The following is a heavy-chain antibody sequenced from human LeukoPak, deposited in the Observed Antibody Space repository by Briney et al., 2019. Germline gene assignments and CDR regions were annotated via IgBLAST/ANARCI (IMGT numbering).Heavy chain of an antibody. Sequence: SETLSLTCAVYGVSFSGYYWSWSRQHPGKGLEWIWEINHSGSTNYNPSLKSRDTISVDTSKNQFSLKLSSVTAADMAVYCCANTDHGGGYDQGPGTLDYWGQGTLVTVSS. CDR3: ANTDHGGGYDQGPGTLDY. CDR2: INHSGST. D-gene: IGHD5-12*01. CDR1: GVSFSGYY. V-gene: IGHV4-34*01. J-gene: IGHJ4*02.